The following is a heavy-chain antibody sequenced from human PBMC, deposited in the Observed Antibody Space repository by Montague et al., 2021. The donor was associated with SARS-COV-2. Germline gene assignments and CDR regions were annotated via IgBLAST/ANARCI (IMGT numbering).Heavy chain of an antibody. CDR1: RSTFSSDV. V-gene: IGHV3-21*01. Sequence: SLRLSCAASRSTFSSDVMSWFRQAPGKGPEWVSAISNSGVFYADSVKGRFTISRDNAKNSLYLQMNSLGVEDTAIYYCARDRDWDDWCGMDVWGQGTTVTVSS. D-gene: IGHD2-21*01. CDR2: ISNSGV. J-gene: IGHJ6*02. CDR3: ARDRDWDDWCGMDV.